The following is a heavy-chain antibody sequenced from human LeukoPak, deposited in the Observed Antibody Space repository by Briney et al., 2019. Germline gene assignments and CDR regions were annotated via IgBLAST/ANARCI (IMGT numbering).Heavy chain of an antibody. V-gene: IGHV1-2*02. CDR1: GYTFTSYG. J-gene: IGHJ4*02. CDR2: INPKNGDT. Sequence: ASVKVSCKASGYTFTSYGISWVRQAPGQGLEWMAWINPKNGDTNYAQKFQGRVTMTGDTSFSTVYMELSRLRSDDTAVYYCAREHDFLIDYSFDYWGQGTLVTVSS. CDR3: AREHDFLIDYSFDY. D-gene: IGHD3-3*01.